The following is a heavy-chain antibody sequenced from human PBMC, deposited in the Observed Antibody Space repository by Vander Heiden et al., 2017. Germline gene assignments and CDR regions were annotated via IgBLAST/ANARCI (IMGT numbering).Heavy chain of an antibody. CDR2: ISSSGRDI. J-gene: IGHJ4*02. Sequence: QVQLVESGGGLLKHGGSLGLSCAGAGFTYSDYYMGWMPQVPGTGLEWVSYISSSGRDIYYADSVKGRFTISRDNAKNSLYLQLNSLRAEDTGVYYCARGHHACDYWGQGTLVTVSS. CDR1: GFTYSDYY. CDR3: ARGHHACDY. V-gene: IGHV3-11*01.